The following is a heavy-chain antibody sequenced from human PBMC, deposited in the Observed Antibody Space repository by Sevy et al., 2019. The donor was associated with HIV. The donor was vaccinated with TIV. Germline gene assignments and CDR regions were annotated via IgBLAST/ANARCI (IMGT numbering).Heavy chain of an antibody. V-gene: IGHV3-23*01. CDR3: AKSGRYTSSWSVDYFDY. CDR2: ISGSGGTT. CDR1: GFTFSSYA. D-gene: IGHD6-13*01. Sequence: GGSLRLSCAASGFTFSSYAVSWVRQAPGKGLEWVSAISGSGGTTYYAESVKGRFIISRDNSKNTLYLQMNSLRAEDTAVYYCAKSGRYTSSWSVDYFDYWGQGTVVTVSS. J-gene: IGHJ4*02.